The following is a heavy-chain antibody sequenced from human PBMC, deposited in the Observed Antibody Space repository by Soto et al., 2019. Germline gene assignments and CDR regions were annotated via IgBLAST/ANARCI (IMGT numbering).Heavy chain of an antibody. Sequence: PGRSLRLSCAASGFTFSSYAMSWVRQAPGKGLEWVSAITGSGGGTYYADSVKGRFTISRDTSKNTLYLQMNSLRAEDTAVYYCAKEGCSSTSCYILYYYYGMDVWGQGTTVTVS. J-gene: IGHJ6*02. D-gene: IGHD2-2*02. V-gene: IGHV3-23*01. CDR1: GFTFSSYA. CDR3: AKEGCSSTSCYILYYYYGMDV. CDR2: ITGSGGGT.